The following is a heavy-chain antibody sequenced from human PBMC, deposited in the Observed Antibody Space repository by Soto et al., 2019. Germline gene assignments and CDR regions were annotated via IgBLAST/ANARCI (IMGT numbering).Heavy chain of an antibody. CDR1: GDTVSSNSAT. J-gene: IGHJ5*02. Sequence: SQTLSLTCAISGDTVSSNSATWNWIRQSPSRGLEWLGRTYYRSKWYNDYAVSVKSRININSDTSKNQFSLQLNSVTPEDTAVYYCARSGATVGRGFDPCGQGTLVTVSS. CDR2: TYYRSKWYN. D-gene: IGHD1-26*01. V-gene: IGHV6-1*01. CDR3: ARSGATVGRGFDP.